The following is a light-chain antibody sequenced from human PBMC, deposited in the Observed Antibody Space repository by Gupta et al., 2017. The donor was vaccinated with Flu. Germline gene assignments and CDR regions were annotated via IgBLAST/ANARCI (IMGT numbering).Light chain of an antibody. CDR2: DVS. J-gene: IGLJ2*01. Sequence: SATISCTGTSIDVGGYNYVSWYQQHPGKAPKLMIYDVSDRPSGVSNRFSGSKSGNTASLTISGLQAEDEADYYCSSYTSDSTPLFGGGTKLTVL. V-gene: IGLV2-14*03. CDR1: SIDVGGYNY. CDR3: SSYTSDSTPL.